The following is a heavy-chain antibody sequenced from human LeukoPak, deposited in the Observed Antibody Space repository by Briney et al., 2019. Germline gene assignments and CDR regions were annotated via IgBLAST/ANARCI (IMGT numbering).Heavy chain of an antibody. Sequence: SQTLSLTCTVSGGSISSGGYYWSWIRQHPGKGLEWIGYIYYSGGTYYNPSLKSRVTISVDTSKNQFSLKLSSVTAADTAVYYCAREPYRYCSGGSCYPYNWFDPWGQGTLVTVSS. V-gene: IGHV4-31*03. CDR2: IYYSGGT. CDR3: AREPYRYCSGGSCYPYNWFDP. J-gene: IGHJ5*02. D-gene: IGHD2-15*01. CDR1: GGSISSGGYY.